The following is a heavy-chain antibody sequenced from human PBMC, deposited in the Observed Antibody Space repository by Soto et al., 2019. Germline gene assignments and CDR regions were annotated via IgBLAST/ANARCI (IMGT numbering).Heavy chain of an antibody. D-gene: IGHD3-22*01. CDR2: ISAYNGNT. Sequence: ASVKVSCKASGYTFTSYGISWVRQAPGQGLEWMGWISAYNGNTNYAQKLQGRVTMTTDTSTSTAYMELRSLRSDDTAVYYCAKVEYYYDRSGPPPPDYWGQGTLVTVSS. CDR1: GYTFTSYG. CDR3: AKVEYYYDRSGPPPPDY. J-gene: IGHJ4*02. V-gene: IGHV1-18*01.